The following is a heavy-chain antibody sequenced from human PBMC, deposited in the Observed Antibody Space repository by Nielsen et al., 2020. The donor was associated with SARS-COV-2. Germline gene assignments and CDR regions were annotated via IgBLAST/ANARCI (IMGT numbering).Heavy chain of an antibody. CDR3: ARETYYSDSSEPPYNWFDP. J-gene: IGHJ5*02. CDR1: GYTFTSHY. Sequence: ASVKVSCKASGYTFTSHYMHWVRQAPGQGLEWMGIINPSGGSTSYAQKFQGRVTMTRDTSTSTVYMELSSLRSEDTAVYYCARETYYSDSSEPPYNWFDPWGQGTLVTVSS. V-gene: IGHV1-46*01. D-gene: IGHD3-22*01. CDR2: INPSGGST.